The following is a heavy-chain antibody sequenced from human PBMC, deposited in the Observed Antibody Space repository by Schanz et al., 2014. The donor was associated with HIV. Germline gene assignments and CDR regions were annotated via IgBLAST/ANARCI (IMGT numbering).Heavy chain of an antibody. V-gene: IGHV1-8*01. D-gene: IGHD3-3*01. Sequence: QVQLVQSGAEVKKPGASVKVSCKASGYTFTSYDINWVRQATGQGLEWMGWMNPNSGNTGYAQKFQGRVTITADEPTSAAYVELSSLRSEDTAVYYCARRRQDYDFWSGSIGVIGMDVWGQGTTVTVSS. CDR3: ARRRQDYDFWSGSIGVIGMDV. CDR2: MNPNSGNT. CDR1: GYTFTSYD. J-gene: IGHJ6*02.